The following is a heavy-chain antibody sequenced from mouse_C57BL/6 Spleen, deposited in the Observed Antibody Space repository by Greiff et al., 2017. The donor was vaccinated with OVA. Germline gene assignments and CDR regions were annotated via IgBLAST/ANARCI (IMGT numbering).Heavy chain of an antibody. V-gene: IGHV1-59*01. CDR2: IDPSDSYT. Sequence: QVQLQQSGAELVRPGTSVKLSCKASGYTFTSYWMHWVKQRPGQGLEWIGVIDPSDSYTNYNQKFKGKATLTVDTSSSTAYMQLSSLTSEDSAVYYCARSLYGSSGFDYWGQGTTLTVSS. CDR3: ARSLYGSSGFDY. D-gene: IGHD1-1*01. CDR1: GYTFTSYW. J-gene: IGHJ2*01.